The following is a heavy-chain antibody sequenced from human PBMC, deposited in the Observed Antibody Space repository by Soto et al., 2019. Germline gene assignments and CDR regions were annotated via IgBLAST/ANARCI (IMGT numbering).Heavy chain of an antibody. J-gene: IGHJ5*02. D-gene: IGHD5-12*01. V-gene: IGHV1-3*04. Sequence: QVKLVQSGAEVKKPGASVKVACKASGITYTTYAIHWVRQAPGQGLEWMGWINTGNGNTRYSQRFQGRVTLTTDTSASTAYMDVSSLTSEDTAVYYCARAISGYVSWGQGTLITVSS. CDR2: INTGNGNT. CDR1: GITYTTYA. CDR3: ARAISGYVS.